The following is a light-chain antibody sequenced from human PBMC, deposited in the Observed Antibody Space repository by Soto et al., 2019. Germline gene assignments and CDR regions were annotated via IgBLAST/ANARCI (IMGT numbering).Light chain of an antibody. J-gene: IGKJ4*01. V-gene: IGKV1-33*01. CDR1: QHTSNY. CDR3: QQYDNLPLT. CDR2: DAS. Sequence: DIQMTQSPASLSLSVRARLTITCQESQHTSNYLNCYQQRPGKAPQILIYDASNLETGVPSRFSGSGSGTDFTFTISSLQPEAIATYYCQQYDNLPLTFGGGTKV.